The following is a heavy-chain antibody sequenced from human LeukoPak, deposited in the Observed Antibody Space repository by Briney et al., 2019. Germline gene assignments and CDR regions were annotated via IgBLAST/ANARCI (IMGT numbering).Heavy chain of an antibody. D-gene: IGHD5-18*01. Sequence: SSETLSLTCTVSGGSISSGDYYWSWIRQPPGKGLEWIGYIYYSGSTYYNPSLKSRVTISVDTSKNQFSLKLSSVTAADTAVYYCASVVDTAMVPEYYFDYWGQGTLVTVSS. CDR3: ASVVDTAMVPEYYFDY. J-gene: IGHJ4*02. CDR1: GGSISSGDYY. CDR2: IYYSGST. V-gene: IGHV4-30-4*01.